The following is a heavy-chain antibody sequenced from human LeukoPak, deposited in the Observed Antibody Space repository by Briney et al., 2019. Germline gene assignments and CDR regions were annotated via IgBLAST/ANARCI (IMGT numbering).Heavy chain of an antibody. V-gene: IGHV3-30-3*01. CDR1: GFTFSSYA. CDR3: ARDHNYDSSGLDY. Sequence: PGGSLRLSCAASGFTFSSYAMHWVRQAPGKGLEWVAVISYDGSNKYYADSVKGRFTISRDNSKNTLYLQMNSLRAEDTAVYYCARDHNYDSSGLDYWGQRTLVTVSS. J-gene: IGHJ4*02. D-gene: IGHD3-22*01. CDR2: ISYDGSNK.